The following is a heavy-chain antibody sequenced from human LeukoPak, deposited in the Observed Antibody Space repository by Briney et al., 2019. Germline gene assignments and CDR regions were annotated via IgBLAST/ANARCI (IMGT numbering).Heavy chain of an antibody. CDR2: ISSSSSTI. Sequence: GGSLRLSCAASGFTFSSYSMNWVRQAPGKGLEWVSYISSSSSTIYYADSVKGRFTISRDNAKNSLYLQMNSLRAEDTAVYYCVKGLPRHSGSSPFDYWGQGTLVTVSS. J-gene: IGHJ4*02. D-gene: IGHD1-26*01. CDR1: GFTFSSYS. V-gene: IGHV3-48*01. CDR3: VKGLPRHSGSSPFDY.